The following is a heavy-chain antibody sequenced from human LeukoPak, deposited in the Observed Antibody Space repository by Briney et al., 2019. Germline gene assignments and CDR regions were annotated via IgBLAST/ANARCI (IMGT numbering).Heavy chain of an antibody. V-gene: IGHV3-21*01. D-gene: IGHD3-22*01. CDR3: ARGRTNYYDSSGYHSEY. CDR1: GFTFSSYS. J-gene: IGHJ4*02. CDR2: ISSSSSYI. Sequence: GGSLRLSCAASGFTFSSYSMNWVRQAPGKGPEWVSSISSSSSYIYYADSVKGRFTISRDNAKNSLYLQMNSLRAEDTAVYYCARGRTNYYDSSGYHSEYWGQGTLVTVSS.